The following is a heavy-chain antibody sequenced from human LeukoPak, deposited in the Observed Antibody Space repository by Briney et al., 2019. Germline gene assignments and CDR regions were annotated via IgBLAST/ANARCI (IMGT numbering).Heavy chain of an antibody. Sequence: SVKVSCKASGGTFSSYAISWVRQAPGQGLEWMGGIIPIFGTANYAQKFQGRVTITADESTSTAYMELSSLRSEDTAVYYCARDPSDYYYFDCWGQGTLVTVSS. D-gene: IGHD3-22*01. J-gene: IGHJ4*02. CDR1: GGTFSSYA. CDR3: ARDPSDYYYFDC. CDR2: IIPIFGTA. V-gene: IGHV1-69*13.